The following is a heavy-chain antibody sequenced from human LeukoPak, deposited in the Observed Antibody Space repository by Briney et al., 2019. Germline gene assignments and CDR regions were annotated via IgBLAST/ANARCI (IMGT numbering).Heavy chain of an antibody. CDR2: ISYDGSNK. CDR1: GFTFSSYA. CDR3: ARASSTSCYS. J-gene: IGHJ5*02. V-gene: IGHV3-30*04. D-gene: IGHD2-2*01. Sequence: PGGSLRLSSAASGFTFSSYAMHWVRQAPGKGLEWVAVISYDGSNKYYADSVKGRFTISRDNAKNTLYLQMNSLRAEDTAVYYCARASSTSCYSWGQGTLVTVSS.